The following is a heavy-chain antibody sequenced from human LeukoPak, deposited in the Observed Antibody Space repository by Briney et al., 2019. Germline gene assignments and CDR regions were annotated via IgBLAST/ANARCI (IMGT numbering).Heavy chain of an antibody. V-gene: IGHV1-69*01. J-gene: IGHJ5*02. CDR2: IIPIFGTA. Sequence: GASVTVSCKASGGTFSSYAVSWVRQAPGQGLEWMGGIIPIFGTANYAQKFQGRVTITADESTSTAYMELSSLRSEDTAVYYCARTELLYDSSGSYNWFDPWGQGTLVTVSS. D-gene: IGHD3-22*01. CDR1: GGTFSSYA. CDR3: ARTELLYDSSGSYNWFDP.